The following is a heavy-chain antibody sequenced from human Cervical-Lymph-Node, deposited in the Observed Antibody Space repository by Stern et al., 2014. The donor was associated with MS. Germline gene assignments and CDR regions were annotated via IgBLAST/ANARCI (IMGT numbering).Heavy chain of an antibody. CDR1: GFSLSTSGLG. CDR3: AHRTAGPFDY. V-gene: IGHV2-5*02. CDR2: IYWDDQK. J-gene: IGHJ4*02. Sequence: VTLKDSCPALVKPTQTLTLTCTFSGFSLSTSGLGVGWLRQPPGEALEWLAYIYWDDQKRYSPSLKSRLTITKDTSKNQVVLTLTNVDPVDTATYYCAHRTAGPFDYWGQGTLVTVSS.